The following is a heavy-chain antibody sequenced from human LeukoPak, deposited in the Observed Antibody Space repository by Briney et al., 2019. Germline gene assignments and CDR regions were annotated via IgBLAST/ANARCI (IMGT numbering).Heavy chain of an antibody. Sequence: GGSLRLSCAASGFTFSSYAMNWVRQAPGKGLVWVSVISSSGGTTYYSDSVKGRFIISRDNSKNTLYLQMNSLRAEDTAVYYCAKAGIAVPATPEYCGQGTQVTVSS. CDR3: AKAGIAVPATPEY. J-gene: IGHJ4*02. CDR2: ISSSGGTT. D-gene: IGHD6-19*01. CDR1: GFTFSSYA. V-gene: IGHV3-23*01.